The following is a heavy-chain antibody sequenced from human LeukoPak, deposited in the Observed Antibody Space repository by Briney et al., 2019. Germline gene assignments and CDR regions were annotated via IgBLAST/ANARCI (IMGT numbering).Heavy chain of an antibody. J-gene: IGHJ6*04. CDR1: GFIFSSYW. CDR2: INTDGSST. D-gene: IGHD3-10*02. V-gene: IGHV3-74*01. Sequence: GGSLRLSCAASGFIFSSYWMHWVRRAPGKGLAWVSRINTDGSSTSYADSVKGRFTISRDNAKNTLYLQMNSLRAEDTAVYYCAELGITMIGGVWGKGTTVTISS. CDR3: AELGITMIGGV.